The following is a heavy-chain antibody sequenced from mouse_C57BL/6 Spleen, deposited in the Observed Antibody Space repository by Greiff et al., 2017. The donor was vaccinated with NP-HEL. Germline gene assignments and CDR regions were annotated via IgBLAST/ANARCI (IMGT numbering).Heavy chain of an antibody. J-gene: IGHJ2*01. D-gene: IGHD2-2*01. CDR2: IDPSDSYT. CDR3: ATTLWLRRGEDYFDY. CDR1: GYTFTSYW. V-gene: IGHV1-50*01. Sequence: QVQLQQPGAELVKPGASVKLSCKASGYTFTSYWMQWVKQGPGQGLEWIGEIDPSDSYTNSNQKFKGKATLTVDTSSSTAYMQLSSLTSEDAAVYYCATTLWLRRGEDYFDYWGKGTTLTVSS.